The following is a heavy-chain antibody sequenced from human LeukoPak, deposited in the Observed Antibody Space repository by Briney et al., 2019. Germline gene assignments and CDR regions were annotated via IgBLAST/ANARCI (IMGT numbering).Heavy chain of an antibody. V-gene: IGHV4-59*01. J-gene: IGHJ6*02. Sequence: PSETLSLTCTVSGGSISSYYWSWIRQPPGKGLEWIGFIYYTGSTNYNPSLKSRVTISVDTSKNQFSLKLSSVTAADTAVYYSARETSGIASAQGGMDVWGQGTTVTVSS. CDR2: IYYTGST. CDR3: ARETSGIASAQGGMDV. CDR1: GGSISSYY. D-gene: IGHD2-2*01.